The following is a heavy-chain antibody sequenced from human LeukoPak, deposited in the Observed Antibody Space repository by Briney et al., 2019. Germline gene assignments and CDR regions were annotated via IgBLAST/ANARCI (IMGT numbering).Heavy chain of an antibody. J-gene: IGHJ3*02. CDR1: GGSISSGGYS. CDR3: ARSNYDILTPDAFDI. Sequence: PSETLSLTCAVSGGSISSGGYSWSWIRQPPGKGLEWIGYIYHSGSTYYNPSLKSRVTISVDRSKNQFSLKLSSVTAADTAVYYCARSNYDILTPDAFDIWGQGTMVTVSS. D-gene: IGHD3-9*01. CDR2: IYHSGST. V-gene: IGHV4-30-2*01.